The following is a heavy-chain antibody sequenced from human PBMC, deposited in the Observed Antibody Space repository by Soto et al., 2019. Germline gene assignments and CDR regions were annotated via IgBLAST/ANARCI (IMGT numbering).Heavy chain of an antibody. CDR2: INAGNGNT. V-gene: IGHV1-3*01. Sequence: ASVKVSYKASGYTFTSYAMHWVRQAPGQRLEWMGWINAGNGNTKYSQKFQGRVTITRDTSASTAYMELSSLRSEDTAVYYCARKYYGSGPIGAFDIWGQGTMVTVSS. CDR1: GYTFTSYA. CDR3: ARKYYGSGPIGAFDI. D-gene: IGHD3-10*01. J-gene: IGHJ3*02.